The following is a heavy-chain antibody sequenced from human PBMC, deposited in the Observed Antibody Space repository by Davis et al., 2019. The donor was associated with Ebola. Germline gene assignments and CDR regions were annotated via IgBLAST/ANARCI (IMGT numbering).Heavy chain of an antibody. V-gene: IGHV3-11*04. CDR3: ARGLPSGWYSPLPYYFDY. Sequence: PGGSLRLSCAASGFTFSDYYMSWIRQAPGKGLEWVSYISSSGSTIYYADSVKGRFTISRDNAKNSLYLQMNSLRAEDTAVYYCARGLPSGWYSPLPYYFDYWGQGTLVTVSS. CDR1: GFTFSDYY. D-gene: IGHD6-19*01. J-gene: IGHJ4*02. CDR2: ISSSGSTI.